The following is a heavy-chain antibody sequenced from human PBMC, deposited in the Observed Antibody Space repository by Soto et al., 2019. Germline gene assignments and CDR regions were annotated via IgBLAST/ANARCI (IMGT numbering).Heavy chain of an antibody. J-gene: IGHJ5*02. CDR2: LSVIGGTT. CDR1: GFTLSNFA. D-gene: IGHD1-26*01. Sequence: EVQLLESGGALVQPGGSLRLSCAASGFTLSNFAMSWVRQAPGKGLEWVSALSVIGGTTYYSDSVKGRFSISRDNSKNTLYLQMDSLRADDTAVYYCARVSHAGSYPESWGQGTLVTVSS. CDR3: ARVSHAGSYPES. V-gene: IGHV3-23*01.